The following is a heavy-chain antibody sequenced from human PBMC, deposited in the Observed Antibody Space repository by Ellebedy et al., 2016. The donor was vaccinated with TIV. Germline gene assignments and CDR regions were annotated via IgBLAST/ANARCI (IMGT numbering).Heavy chain of an antibody. CDR3: ERGEMTSMTSFDY. V-gene: IGHV4-34*01. Sequence: MPSETLSLTCAVYGGSFSGYYWSWIRQPPGKGLEWIGEINHSGSTNYNPSLKSRVTISVDTSKNQFSLKLTSVTAADTAVYYCERGEMTSMTSFDYWGQGTLVTVSS. D-gene: IGHD2-21*02. CDR2: INHSGST. CDR1: GGSFSGYY. J-gene: IGHJ4*02.